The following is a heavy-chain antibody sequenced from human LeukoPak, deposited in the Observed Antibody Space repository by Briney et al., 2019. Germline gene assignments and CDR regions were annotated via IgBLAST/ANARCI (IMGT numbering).Heavy chain of an antibody. CDR1: GGSISSSSYY. CDR3: ARAGVEMATIAAFDI. J-gene: IGHJ3*02. D-gene: IGHD5-24*01. Sequence: KPSETLSLTCTVSGGSISSSSYYWGWIRQPPGKGLEWIGSIYYSGSTYYNPSLKSRATISVDTSKNQFSLKLSSVTAADTAVYYCARAGVEMATIAAFDIWGQGTMVTVSS. V-gene: IGHV4-39*07. CDR2: IYYSGST.